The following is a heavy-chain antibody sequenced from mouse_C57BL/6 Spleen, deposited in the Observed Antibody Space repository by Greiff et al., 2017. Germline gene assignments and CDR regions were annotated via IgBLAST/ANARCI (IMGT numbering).Heavy chain of an antibody. D-gene: IGHD1-1*01. V-gene: IGHV1-69*01. CDR2: IDPSDSYT. CDR3: ARATTVVASFDY. Sequence: QVQLKQPGAELVMPGASVKLSCKASGYTFTSYWMHWVKQRPGQGLEWIGEIDPSDSYTTYNQKFKGKATLTVDKSSSTAYMQRSSLTSEDSAVYYCARATTVVASFDYWGQGTTLTVSS. CDR1: GYTFTSYW. J-gene: IGHJ2*01.